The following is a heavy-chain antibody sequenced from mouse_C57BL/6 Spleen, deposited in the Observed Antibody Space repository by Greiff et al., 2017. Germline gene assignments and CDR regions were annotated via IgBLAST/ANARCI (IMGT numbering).Heavy chain of an antibody. CDR2: IHPNSGST. CDR1: GYTFTSYW. J-gene: IGHJ3*01. D-gene: IGHD2-3*01. V-gene: IGHV1-64*01. CDR3: AREGTDGYYVAY. Sequence: VQLLQPGAELVKPGASVKLSCKASGYTFTSYWMHWVQQRPGQGLEWIGMIHPNSGSTNYNEKFKSKATLTVDKSSSNAYMQLSSLTSEDSAVYYCAREGTDGYYVAYWGQGTLVTVSA.